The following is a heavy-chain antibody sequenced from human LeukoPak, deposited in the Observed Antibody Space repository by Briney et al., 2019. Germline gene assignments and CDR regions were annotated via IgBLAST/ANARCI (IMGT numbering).Heavy chain of an antibody. CDR1: RVTFTSNA. V-gene: IGHV3-23*01. J-gene: IGHJ4*02. Sequence: PGGSLRLSSADPRVTFTSNAMSSGRHTPGEGLGWGSHISGSGGSTYYADSVKGRFTISRDNSKNTLYLQMNSLRAEDTAVYYCAKDRDCSSTSCYFDYWGQGTLVTVSS. D-gene: IGHD2-2*01. CDR3: AKDRDCSSTSCYFDY. CDR2: ISGSGGST.